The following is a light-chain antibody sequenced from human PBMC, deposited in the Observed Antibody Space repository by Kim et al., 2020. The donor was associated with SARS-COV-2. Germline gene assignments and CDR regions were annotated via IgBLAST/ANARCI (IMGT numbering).Light chain of an antibody. CDR1: SSDVGGYNY. CDR3: SSYTSSSTQV. Sequence: GQSITISCTGTSSDVGGYNYVSWYQQHPGKAPKLMIYDVSNRPSGFSNRFSGSKSGNTASLTISGLQAEDEADYYCSSYTSSSTQVFGGGTQLTVL. CDR2: DVS. V-gene: IGLV2-14*03. J-gene: IGLJ2*01.